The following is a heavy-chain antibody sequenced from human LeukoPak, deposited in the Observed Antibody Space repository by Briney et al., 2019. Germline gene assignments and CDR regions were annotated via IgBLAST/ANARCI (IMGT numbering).Heavy chain of an antibody. V-gene: IGHV3-53*01. Sequence: GGSLRLSCAASGFTVSSSYMSWVRQAPGKGLEWVSIIHSDRSTYYADSEKGRFTISRDTSKNTLYLQMNSLSGEDTAMYYCARDLDYYDSSGSHRRRNYFDYWGQGTLVTVSS. D-gene: IGHD3-22*01. CDR2: IHSDRST. CDR3: ARDLDYYDSSGSHRRRNYFDY. J-gene: IGHJ4*02. CDR1: GFTVSSSY.